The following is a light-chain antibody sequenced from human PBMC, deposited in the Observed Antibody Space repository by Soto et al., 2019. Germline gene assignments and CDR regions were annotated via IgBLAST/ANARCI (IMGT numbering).Light chain of an antibody. CDR1: QTIRSD. J-gene: IGKJ5*01. Sequence: EIVMTQSPATLSVSPGERATLSCRASQTIRSDLAWYQQKPGQAPRLLIYGASTRATGIPARFSGSGSGTDFTLTISRLEPEDFAVYYCHQYGRSPSTFGQGTRLEIK. CDR2: GAS. V-gene: IGKV3-15*01. CDR3: HQYGRSPST.